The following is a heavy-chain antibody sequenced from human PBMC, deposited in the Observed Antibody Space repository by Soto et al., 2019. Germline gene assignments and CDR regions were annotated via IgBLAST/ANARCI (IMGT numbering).Heavy chain of an antibody. V-gene: IGHV2-5*02. CDR3: DLFFSGGSCYSYLRGMDV. J-gene: IGHJ6*02. Sequence: QITLKESGPTLVKPTQTLTLTCTFSGFSLSTSGVGVGWLRQPPGKALEWLALIYWDDDKRYSPSLKSRLTITKDTSKNQVVLTMTNMDPVDTATYYCDLFFSGGSCYSYLRGMDVWGQGTTVTVSS. CDR1: GFSLSTSGVG. CDR2: IYWDDDK. D-gene: IGHD2-15*01.